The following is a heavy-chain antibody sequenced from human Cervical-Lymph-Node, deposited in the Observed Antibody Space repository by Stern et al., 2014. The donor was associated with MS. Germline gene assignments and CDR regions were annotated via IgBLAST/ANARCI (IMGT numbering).Heavy chain of an antibody. V-gene: IGHV1-46*01. J-gene: IGHJ4*02. CDR3: ARVLAAGTGINY. CDR1: GYTFTTYY. Sequence: VQLLESGAEVKKPGASVKVSCKASGYTFTTYYMHWVRQAPGQGLEWMGFINPSDGTTKSAQKFQGRVTMTRDTSTSTVFMELNNLRSEDTAVYYCARVLAAGTGINYWGQGTLVTVSS. D-gene: IGHD6-13*01. CDR2: INPSDGTT.